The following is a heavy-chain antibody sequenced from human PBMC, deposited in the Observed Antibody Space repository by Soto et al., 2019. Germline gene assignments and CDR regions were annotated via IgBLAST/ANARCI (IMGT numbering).Heavy chain of an antibody. V-gene: IGHV3-33*01. Sequence: QVQLVESGGGVVQPGRSLRLSCAASGFTFSSYGMHWVRQAPGKGLEWVAVIWYDGSNKYYADSVKGRFTISGDNSKNTLYLQMNSLRAEDTAVYYCARDGTFTAALNAFDIWGQGTMVTVSS. CDR1: GFTFSSYG. CDR2: IWYDGSNK. CDR3: ARDGTFTAALNAFDI. J-gene: IGHJ3*02. D-gene: IGHD1-26*01.